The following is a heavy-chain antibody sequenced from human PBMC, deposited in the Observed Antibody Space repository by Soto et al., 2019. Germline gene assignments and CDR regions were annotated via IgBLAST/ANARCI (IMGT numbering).Heavy chain of an antibody. CDR2: ISGGGDGT. J-gene: IGHJ3*01. CDR1: GFTFINYA. V-gene: IGHV3-23*01. CDR3: AKKGLGSLKTFCSNSDCHYAFDL. D-gene: IGHD2-8*01. Sequence: EVQLLESGGGLVQPGGSLRLSCAASGFTFINYAMIWVRQAPGKGLEWVSTISGGGDGTYYADSVKRHFTISRENSKNTLYLQINSLRAEDTAIYYCAKKGLGSLKTFCSNSDCHYAFDLWGQGTVVTVSS.